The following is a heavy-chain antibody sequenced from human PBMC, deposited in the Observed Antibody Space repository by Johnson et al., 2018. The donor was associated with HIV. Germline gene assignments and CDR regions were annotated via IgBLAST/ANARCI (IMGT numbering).Heavy chain of an antibody. CDR2: IAASGDST. CDR1: GFSFDDYG. D-gene: IGHD3-10*01. V-gene: IGHV3-23*04. CDR3: VNWAYYYGSGYAFDI. Sequence: VQLVESGGGVVRPGGSLKLSCAASGFSFDDYGMSWVRQPPGKGLEWVSLIAASGDSTYYADSVRGRFTISRDNSKNTLYLQMNSLRAEDTAVYYCVNWAYYYGSGYAFDIWGQGTMVTVSS. J-gene: IGHJ3*02.